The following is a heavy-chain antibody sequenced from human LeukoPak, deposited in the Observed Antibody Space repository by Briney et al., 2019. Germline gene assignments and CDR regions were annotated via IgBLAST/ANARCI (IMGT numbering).Heavy chain of an antibody. CDR1: GFTFSSYA. J-gene: IGHJ5*02. CDR3: AKVDSSSWSTKLDP. CDR2: ISGSGGST. Sequence: TGGSLRLSCAASGFTFSSYAMSWVRQAPGNGLEWVSAISGSGGSTHYADSVKGRFTISRDNSKNTLYLQMNSLRAEDTAVYYCAKVDSSSWSTKLDPWGQGTLVTVSS. D-gene: IGHD6-13*01. V-gene: IGHV3-23*01.